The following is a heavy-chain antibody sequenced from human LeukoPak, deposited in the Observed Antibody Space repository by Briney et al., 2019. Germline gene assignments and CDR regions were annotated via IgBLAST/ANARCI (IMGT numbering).Heavy chain of an antibody. CDR2: IGDSPRSI. Sequence: GGSLRLSCAASGFTFSDHYMSWIRQVPGKGLEWLSYIGDSPRSIYHADSVKGRFTISRDNAKNSVYLQMDSLRVEDTAVYYCSRGHYGMDVWGQGTTVIVSS. CDR3: SRGHYGMDV. V-gene: IGHV3-11*01. CDR1: GFTFSDHY. J-gene: IGHJ6*02.